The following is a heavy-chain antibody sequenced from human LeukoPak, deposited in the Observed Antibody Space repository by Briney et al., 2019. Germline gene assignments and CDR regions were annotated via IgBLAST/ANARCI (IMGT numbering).Heavy chain of an antibody. Sequence: ASVKVSCKASGYTFTSYDINWVRQATGQGLEWMGWMNPNSGNTGYAQKFQGRVTITRNTSISTAYMELSSLRSEDTAVYYCARGAPQGAKGRYYFDYWGQGTLVTVSS. J-gene: IGHJ4*02. CDR2: MNPNSGNT. CDR3: ARGAPQGAKGRYYFDY. V-gene: IGHV1-8*03. D-gene: IGHD1-26*01. CDR1: GYTFTSYD.